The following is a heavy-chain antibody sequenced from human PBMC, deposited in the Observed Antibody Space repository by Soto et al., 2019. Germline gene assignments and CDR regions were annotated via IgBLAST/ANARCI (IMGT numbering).Heavy chain of an antibody. Sequence: GGSLRLSCAASGFTFSSYSMNWVRQAPGKGLEWVSSISSSSSYIYYADSVKGRFTISRDNAKNSLYLQMNSLRAEDTAVYYCARVWSLLSEGDYWGQGTLVTVSS. CDR1: GFTFSSYS. CDR3: ARVWSLLSEGDY. V-gene: IGHV3-21*01. CDR2: ISSSSSYI. D-gene: IGHD3-10*01. J-gene: IGHJ4*02.